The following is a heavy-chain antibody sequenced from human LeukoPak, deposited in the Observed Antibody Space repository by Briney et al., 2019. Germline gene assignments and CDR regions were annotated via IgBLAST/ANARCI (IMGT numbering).Heavy chain of an antibody. V-gene: IGHV5-51*01. Sequence: GESLKISCKASGYSFTTYWIAWVRQMPGKGLEWMGIIYPDDSDTRYSPSFQGQVTISAAKSISTAYLQWSSLKASDTAMYYCARHGKWELRNWGQGTLVTVSS. CDR2: IYPDDSDT. CDR1: GYSFTTYW. D-gene: IGHD1-26*01. CDR3: ARHGKWELRN. J-gene: IGHJ4*02.